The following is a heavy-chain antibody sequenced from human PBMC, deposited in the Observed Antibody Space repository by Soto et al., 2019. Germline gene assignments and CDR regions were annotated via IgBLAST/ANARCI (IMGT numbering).Heavy chain of an antibody. D-gene: IGHD5-12*01. CDR1: GYNFNTHW. CDR2: IYPGDSET. J-gene: IGHJ3*02. Sequence: PWESLKISCNGSGYNFNTHWIDWLRQMPGKGLEWLGLIYPGDSETRYSPSFLCQGTISADRSTSTAYVQWASLKASDSAIYYCARQCKEGYNYGAFHICGQGTMATV. V-gene: IGHV5-51*01. CDR3: ARQCKEGYNYGAFHI.